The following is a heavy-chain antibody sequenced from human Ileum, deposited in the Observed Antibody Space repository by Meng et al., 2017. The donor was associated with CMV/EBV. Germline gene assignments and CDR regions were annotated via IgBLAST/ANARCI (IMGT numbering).Heavy chain of an antibody. Sequence: GESLKISCQGSGYRFTSYWIGWVRQMPGKGLEWMGIIYPGDYDTRYSPSLHGQVTISADKSISTAYLQWSSLTASDTAMYYCARSNTYYGIDVWGQGTTVTVSS. CDR3: ARSNTYYGIDV. V-gene: IGHV5-51*01. CDR1: GYRFTSYW. CDR2: IYPGDYDT. J-gene: IGHJ6*02.